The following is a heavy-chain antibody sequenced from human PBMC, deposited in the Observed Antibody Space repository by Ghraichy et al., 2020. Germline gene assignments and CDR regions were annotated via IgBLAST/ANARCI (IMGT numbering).Heavy chain of an antibody. CDR3: AKDQRYLGSYDFWSGYYWSVEYYYYGMDV. Sequence: GGSLRLSCAASGFTFSSYAMSWVRQAPGKGLEWVSAISGSGGSTYYADSVKGRFTISRDNSKNTLYLQMNSLRAEDTAVYYCAKDQRYLGSYDFWSGYYWSVEYYYYGMDVWGQGTTVTVSS. V-gene: IGHV3-23*01. D-gene: IGHD3-3*01. CDR1: GFTFSSYA. CDR2: ISGSGGST. J-gene: IGHJ6*02.